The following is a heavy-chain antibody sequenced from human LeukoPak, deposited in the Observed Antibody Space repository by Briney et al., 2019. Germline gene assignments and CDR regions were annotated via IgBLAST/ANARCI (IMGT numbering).Heavy chain of an antibody. V-gene: IGHV1-8*03. D-gene: IGHD2-2*01. J-gene: IGHJ3*02. CDR1: GYTFTSYD. CDR2: MNPNSGNT. CDR3: AVVPAANAFDI. Sequence: GASVKVSCKASGYTFTSYDINWVRQATGQGLEWMGWMNPNSGNTGYAQKFQGRVTITRNTSISTAHMELSSLRSEDTAVYYCAVVPAANAFDIWGQGTMVTVSS.